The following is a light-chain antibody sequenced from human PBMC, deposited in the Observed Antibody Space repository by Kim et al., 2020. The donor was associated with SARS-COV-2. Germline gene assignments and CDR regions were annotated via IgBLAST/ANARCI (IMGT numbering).Light chain of an antibody. CDR2: GAS. Sequence: VSPGERATLSCRASQSVSSNLAWFQQRPGQAPRLLIYGASTRATDIPARFSGRGSGTEFTLTISSLQSEDFAVYYCQQYSDWPRTFGQGTKVDIK. J-gene: IGKJ1*01. V-gene: IGKV3-15*01. CDR1: QSVSSN. CDR3: QQYSDWPRT.